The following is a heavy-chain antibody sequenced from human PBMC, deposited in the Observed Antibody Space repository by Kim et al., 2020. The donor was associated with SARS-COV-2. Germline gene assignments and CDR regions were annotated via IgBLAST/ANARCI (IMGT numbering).Heavy chain of an antibody. Sequence: YMKGRFTISRDNSTNTLYLQMSSLRAEDTAVYYCAKKNRSYYDSSGPIDSWGQGTLVTVSS. CDR3: AKKNRSYYDSSGPIDS. V-gene: IGHV3-23*01. D-gene: IGHD3-22*01. J-gene: IGHJ4*02.